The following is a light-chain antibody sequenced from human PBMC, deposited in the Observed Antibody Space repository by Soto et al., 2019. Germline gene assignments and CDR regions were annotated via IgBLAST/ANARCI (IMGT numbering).Light chain of an antibody. CDR3: QHYNSYSEA. CDR1: QSVSRN. V-gene: IGKV3-15*01. CDR2: GAS. J-gene: IGKJ1*01. Sequence: EIMMTQSPATLSVYPGERATLSCRASQSVSRNLAWYQQKPGQAPRLLIFGASTRATGIPDRFSGSGSGTDFTLTISSLQPDDFATYYCQHYNSYSEAFGQGSMV.